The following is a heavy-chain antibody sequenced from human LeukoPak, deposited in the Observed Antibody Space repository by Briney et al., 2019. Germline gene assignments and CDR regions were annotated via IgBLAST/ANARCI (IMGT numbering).Heavy chain of an antibody. CDR2: ISWNSGSI. CDR1: GFTFDDYA. Sequence: GGSLRLSCAASGFTFDDYAMHWVRQAPGKGLEWVSGISWNSGSIGYADSVKGRFTISRDNSKNTLYLQMNSLRAEDTAVYYCARASRSYYYYYIDVWGKGTTVTISS. J-gene: IGHJ6*03. V-gene: IGHV3-9*01. CDR3: ARASRSYYYYYIDV.